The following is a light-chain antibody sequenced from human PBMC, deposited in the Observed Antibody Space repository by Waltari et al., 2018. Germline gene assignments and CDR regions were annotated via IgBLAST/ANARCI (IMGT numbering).Light chain of an antibody. Sequence: QSALTQPASVSGSPGQSITISCTGTSSDVANYKRVSWYQQHPGKAPKLMIYAVSTRPSGVSDRFSGSTSGDMASLTISGLQPADEAEYFCSSYAGSSKGVFGGGTKVTVL. J-gene: IGLJ2*01. V-gene: IGLV2-23*02. CDR1: SSDVANYKR. CDR3: SSYAGSSKGV. CDR2: AVS.